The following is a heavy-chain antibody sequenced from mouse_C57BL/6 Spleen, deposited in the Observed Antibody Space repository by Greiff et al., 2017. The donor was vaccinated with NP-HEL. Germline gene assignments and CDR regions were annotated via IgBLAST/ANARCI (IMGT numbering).Heavy chain of an antibody. V-gene: IGHV1-5*01. CDR3: TGFYYDYHWFAY. CDR1: GYTFTSYW. D-gene: IGHD2-4*01. J-gene: IGHJ3*01. CDR2: IYPGNSDT. Sequence: VQLQQSGTVLARPGASVKMSCKTSGYTFTSYWMHWVKQRPGQGLEWIGAIYPGNSDTSYNQKFKGKAKLTAVTSASTAYMELSSLTNEDSAVYYCTGFYYDYHWFAYWGQGTLVTVSA.